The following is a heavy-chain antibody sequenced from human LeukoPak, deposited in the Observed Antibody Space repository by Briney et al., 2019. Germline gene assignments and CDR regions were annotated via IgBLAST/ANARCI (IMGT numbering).Heavy chain of an antibody. CDR3: ARDVSATTVDY. D-gene: IGHD2-15*01. J-gene: IGHJ4*02. CDR1: GFIFSSYG. CDR2: IWFDGINK. V-gene: IGHV3-33*01. Sequence: PGGSLRLSCAASGFIFSSYGMHWVRQAPGKGLEWVADIWFDGINKYYADSVKGRFTISRDNSKNTLYLQMNNLRAEDTAVYYCARDVSATTVDYWGQGTLVTVSS.